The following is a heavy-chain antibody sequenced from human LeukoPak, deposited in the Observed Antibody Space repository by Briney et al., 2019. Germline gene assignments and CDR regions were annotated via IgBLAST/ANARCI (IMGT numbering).Heavy chain of an antibody. CDR1: GVSISSCNW. CDR3: STRDQSRTDVVPPDY. V-gene: IGHV4-4*02. J-gene: IGHJ4*02. Sequence: SGTLSLTCAVSGVSISSCNWWTWVRQPPGKGLEWIGEISHCGDTKYSPSLRTRVTISIDRSKNHLSLNLNSVTAADTAIYYCSTRDQSRTDVVPPDYWGQGTLVTVSS. CDR2: ISHCGDT. D-gene: IGHD5/OR15-5a*01.